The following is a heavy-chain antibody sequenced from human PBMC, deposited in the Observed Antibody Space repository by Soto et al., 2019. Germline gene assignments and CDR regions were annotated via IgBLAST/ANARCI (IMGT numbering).Heavy chain of an antibody. CDR3: ARVMGNWAPYCYYGMDV. J-gene: IGHJ6*02. CDR2: IKQDGSEK. Sequence: GGSLRLSCAASGFTFSSYWMSWVRQAPGKGLEWVANIKQDGSEKYYVDSVKGRFTISRDNAKNSLYLQMNSLRAEDTAVYYCARVMGNWAPYCYYGMDVWGQGTTVTVSS. D-gene: IGHD1-1*01. V-gene: IGHV3-7*01. CDR1: GFTFSSYW.